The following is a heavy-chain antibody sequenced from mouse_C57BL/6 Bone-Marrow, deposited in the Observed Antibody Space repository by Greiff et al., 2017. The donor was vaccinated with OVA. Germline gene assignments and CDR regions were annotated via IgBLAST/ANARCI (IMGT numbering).Heavy chain of an antibody. Sequence: VQLLQPGTDLVKPGASVKLSCKASGYTFTSYGMPWVKQRPGQGLEWIGNINPSNGGPNYDATFKSKATMTVDKSDSTAYMQLSSLTSEDSALYYCARWRYYYTMDYWGQGTSVTVSS. V-gene: IGHV1-53*01. CDR2: INPSNGGP. CDR1: GYTFTSYG. CDR3: ARWRYYYTMDY. J-gene: IGHJ4*01.